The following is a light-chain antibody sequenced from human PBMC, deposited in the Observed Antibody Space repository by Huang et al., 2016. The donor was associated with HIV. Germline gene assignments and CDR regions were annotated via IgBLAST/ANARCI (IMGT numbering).Light chain of an antibody. J-gene: IGKJ1*01. CDR3: QQYDTSPWT. CDR1: QSVLYRSNNKNY. V-gene: IGKV4-1*01. CDR2: CAS. Sequence: DIVMTQSPDSLAVSLGERATINCKSSQSVLYRSNNKNYLAWYQQKPGQPPKLLIYCASTRESGVPDRVTGSGSGTDFSLTISSLQAEDVAVYYCQQYDTSPWTFGQGTKVEIK.